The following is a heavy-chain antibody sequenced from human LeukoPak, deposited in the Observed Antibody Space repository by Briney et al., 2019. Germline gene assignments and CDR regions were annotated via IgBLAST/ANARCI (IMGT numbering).Heavy chain of an antibody. CDR1: GGSISSGGYY. Sequence: SQTLSLTCTVSGGSISSGGYYWSWIRQHPGKGLEWIGYIYYSGSTYYNPSLKSRVTISVDTSKNQFSLKLSSVTAADTAVYYCARDDLVYSVHHGMDVWGRGITVTVSS. CDR3: ARDDLVYSVHHGMDV. J-gene: IGHJ6*02. D-gene: IGHD2-15*01. V-gene: IGHV4-31*03. CDR2: IYYSGST.